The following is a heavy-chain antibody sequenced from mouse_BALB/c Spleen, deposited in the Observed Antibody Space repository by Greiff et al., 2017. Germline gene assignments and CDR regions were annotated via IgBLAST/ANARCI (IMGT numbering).Heavy chain of an antibody. J-gene: IGHJ4*01. V-gene: IGHV1S81*02. D-gene: IGHD2-4*01. CDR3: TRGRGLPYAMDY. CDR1: GYTFTSYY. Sequence: QVQLQQPGAELVKPGASVKLSCKASGYTFTSYYMYWVKQRPGQGLEWIGGINPSNGGTNFNEKFKSKATLTVDKSSSTAYMQLSSLTSEDSAVYYCTRGRGLPYAMDYWGQGTSVTVSS. CDR2: INPSNGGT.